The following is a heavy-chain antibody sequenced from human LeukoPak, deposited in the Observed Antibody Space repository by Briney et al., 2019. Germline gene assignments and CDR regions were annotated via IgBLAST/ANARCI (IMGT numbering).Heavy chain of an antibody. D-gene: IGHD2-2*01. CDR1: GFTFSSYA. J-gene: IGHJ3*02. Sequence: PGGSLRPSCAASGFTFSSYAMHWVRQAPGKGLAWVGVISYDGSNKYYADSVKGRFTISRDNSKNTLYLQMNSLRAEDTAVYYCARGVRYCSSTSCYFRAFDIWGQGTMVTVSS. CDR3: ARGVRYCSSTSCYFRAFDI. V-gene: IGHV3-30-3*01. CDR2: ISYDGSNK.